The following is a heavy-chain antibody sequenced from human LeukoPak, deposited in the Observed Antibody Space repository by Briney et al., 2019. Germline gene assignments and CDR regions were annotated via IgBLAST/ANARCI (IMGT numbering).Heavy chain of an antibody. CDR1: GYTRPELS. CDR2: FYLEEGET. J-gene: IGHJ5*02. CDR3: ATNTTGTTGCFDT. V-gene: IGHV1-24*01. D-gene: IGHD1-1*01. Sequence: ASVKVSCKLSGYTRPELSMHWVRQAPGKGLEWMVGFYLEEGETIYPQKFQGRVTKTEDTSKDTAHIEVSRLRSEDTVVYYWATNTTGTTGCFDTWGQGTLVTVSS.